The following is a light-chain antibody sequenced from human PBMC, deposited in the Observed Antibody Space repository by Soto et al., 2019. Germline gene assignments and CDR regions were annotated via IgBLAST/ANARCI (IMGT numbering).Light chain of an antibody. CDR1: SSDVGDYNY. V-gene: IGLV2-14*01. J-gene: IGLJ2*01. CDR2: EVS. Sequence: QSALTQPASVSGSPGQSITISCTGTSSDVGDYNYVSWYQQHPGRAPKLMIYEVSNRPSGVSNRFSGSKSGNTASLTISGLQAEDEADYYCSSYTSSSTLFGGGTQLTVL. CDR3: SSYTSSSTL.